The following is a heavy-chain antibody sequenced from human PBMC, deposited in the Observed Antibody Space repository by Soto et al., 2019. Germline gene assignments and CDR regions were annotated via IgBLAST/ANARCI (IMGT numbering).Heavy chain of an antibody. CDR3: SSASDAYDSSGYYYEDFDY. V-gene: IGHV1-18*01. CDR2: ISAYNGNT. D-gene: IGHD3-22*01. Sequence: ASVKVSCKASGYTSTSYGISWVRQAPGQGLEWMRWISAYNGNTNYAQKLQGRVTMTTDTSTSTAYMELRSLRSDDTAVYYCSSASDAYDSSGYYYEDFDYWGQGTLVTVSS. CDR1: GYTSTSYG. J-gene: IGHJ4*02.